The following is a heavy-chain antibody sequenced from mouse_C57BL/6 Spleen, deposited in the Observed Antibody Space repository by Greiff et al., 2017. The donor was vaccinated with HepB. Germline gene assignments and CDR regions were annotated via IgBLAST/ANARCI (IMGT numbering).Heavy chain of an antibody. CDR3: ARTPYDYDGWFAY. CDR1: GYTFTDYN. Sequence: VQLQQSGPELVKPGASVKIPCKASGYTFTDYNMDWVKQSHGKSLEWIGDINPNNGGNIYNQKFKGKATLTVDKSSSTAYMELRSLTSEDTAVYYCARTPYDYDGWFAYWGQGTLVTVSA. V-gene: IGHV1-18*01. D-gene: IGHD2-4*01. CDR2: INPNNGGN. J-gene: IGHJ3*01.